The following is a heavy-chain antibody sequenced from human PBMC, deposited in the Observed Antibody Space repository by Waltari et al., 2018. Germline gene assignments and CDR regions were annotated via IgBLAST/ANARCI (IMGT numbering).Heavy chain of an antibody. J-gene: IGHJ5*02. CDR1: GFSLSTRGMC. D-gene: IGHD6-13*01. CDR2: IDWDDDK. V-gene: IGHV2-70*15. Sequence: QVTLRESGPALVKPTQNLTLTCTFSGFSLSTRGMCVSWIRQPPGKALEWLARIDWDDDKYYSTSLKTRLTISKDTSKNQVVLTMTNMDPVDTATYYCARSIAAAAPYNWFDPWGQGTLVTVSS. CDR3: ARSIAAAAPYNWFDP.